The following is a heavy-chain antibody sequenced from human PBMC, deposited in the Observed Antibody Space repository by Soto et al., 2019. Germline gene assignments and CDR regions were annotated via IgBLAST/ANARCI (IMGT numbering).Heavy chain of an antibody. Sequence: GASVKVSCKASGGTFSSYAISWVRQAPGQGLEWMGGIIPIFGTANYAQKFQGRVTITADESTSTAYMELSSLRSEDTAVYYCARAIVPHFWSGYGGYYYYYGMDVWGQGTTVTVSS. D-gene: IGHD3-3*02. CDR1: GGTFSSYA. CDR2: IIPIFGTA. V-gene: IGHV1-69*13. J-gene: IGHJ6*02. CDR3: ARAIVPHFWSGYGGYYYYYGMDV.